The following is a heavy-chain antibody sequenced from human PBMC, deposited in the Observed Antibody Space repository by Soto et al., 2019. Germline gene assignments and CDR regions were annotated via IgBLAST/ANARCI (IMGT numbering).Heavy chain of an antibody. CDR1: GYTFTSYY. CDR3: ARDRGAYDFWSGYSTPPLDP. V-gene: IGHV1-46*01. D-gene: IGHD3-3*01. CDR2: INPSGGST. J-gene: IGHJ5*02. Sequence: QVQLVQSGAEVKKPGASVKVSCKASGYTFTSYYMHWVRQAPGQGLEWMGLINPSGGSTSYAQKFQGRVTIARDTSTSTVDMELSSLRSEDTAVYYCARDRGAYDFWSGYSTPPLDPWGQGTLVTVSS.